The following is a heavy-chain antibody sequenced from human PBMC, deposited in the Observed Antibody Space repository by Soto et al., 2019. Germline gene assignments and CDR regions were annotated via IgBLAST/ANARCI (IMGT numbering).Heavy chain of an antibody. V-gene: IGHV4-39*01. D-gene: IGHD5-12*01. CDR1: GGSISSSSYY. CDR3: ARRRGYSGYEYNWFDP. J-gene: IGHJ5*02. Sequence: PSETLSLTCTVSGGSISSSSYYWGWIRQPPGKGLEWIGSIYYSGSTYYNPSLKSRVTISVDTSKNQFSLKLSSVTAADTAVYYCARRRGYSGYEYNWFDPWGQGTLVTVSS. CDR2: IYYSGST.